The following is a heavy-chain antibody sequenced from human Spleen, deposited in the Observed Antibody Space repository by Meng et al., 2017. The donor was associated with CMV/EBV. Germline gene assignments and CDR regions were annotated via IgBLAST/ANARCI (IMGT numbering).Heavy chain of an antibody. Sequence: ASVKVSCKASGYTFTDYYMHWVRQAPGQGLEWMGWINPNSGGTNYAQRFQGRVTMTRNTSTITAYMELSSLRPEDTAVYYCARGTVTGTGGADYWGQGTLVTVS. J-gene: IGHJ4*02. CDR3: ARGTVTGTGGADY. CDR1: GYTFTDYY. D-gene: IGHD1-7*01. V-gene: IGHV1-2*02. CDR2: INPNSGGT.